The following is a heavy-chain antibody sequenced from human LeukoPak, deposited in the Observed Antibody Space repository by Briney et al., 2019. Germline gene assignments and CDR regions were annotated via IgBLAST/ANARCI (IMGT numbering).Heavy chain of an antibody. CDR2: IKQDGSEK. Sequence: PGGSLRLSCAASGFTFNNYWMTWVRQAPGMGLEWVANIKQDGSEKYYVDSVKGRFTISRDIAKNSLYLQMNSLRAEDTAVYYCAKGRRIVATTPFDYWGQGTLVTVSS. D-gene: IGHD5-12*01. J-gene: IGHJ4*02. CDR1: GFTFNNYW. V-gene: IGHV3-7*01. CDR3: AKGRRIVATTPFDY.